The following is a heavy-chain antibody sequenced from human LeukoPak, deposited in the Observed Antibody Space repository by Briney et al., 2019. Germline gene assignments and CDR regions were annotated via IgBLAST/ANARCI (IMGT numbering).Heavy chain of an antibody. J-gene: IGHJ4*02. D-gene: IGHD3-3*01. Sequence: PGRSLRLSCVASGFTFNTYAIHWVRQAPGKGLEWVAVISHDGSNKYYEDSVKGRFTISRDNSKNTLYLQMNSLRAEDMAVYYCAREEWYYFDYWGQGTLVTVSS. CDR3: AREEWYYFDY. CDR1: GFTFNTYA. CDR2: ISHDGSNK. V-gene: IGHV3-30-3*01.